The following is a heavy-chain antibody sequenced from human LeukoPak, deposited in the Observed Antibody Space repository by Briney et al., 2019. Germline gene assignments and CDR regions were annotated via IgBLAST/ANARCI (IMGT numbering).Heavy chain of an antibody. J-gene: IGHJ4*02. CDR1: GFTFSSYW. V-gene: IGHV3-74*01. CDR2: INTDGSST. D-gene: IGHD3-16*01. CDR3: ARDRAPQLARLGDDY. Sequence: GGSLRLSCAASGFTFSSYWMHWVRQAPGKGLVWVSRINTDGSSTSYADSVKGRFTISRDNAKNTLYLQMNSLRAEDTAVYYCARDRAPQLARLGDDYWGQGTLVTVSS.